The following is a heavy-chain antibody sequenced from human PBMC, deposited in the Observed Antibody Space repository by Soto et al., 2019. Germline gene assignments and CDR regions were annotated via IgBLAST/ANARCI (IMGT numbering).Heavy chain of an antibody. CDR1: GASVSSGGYY. D-gene: IGHD6-13*01. CDR3: WRVVYSSSWYYGMDK. CDR2: FYDSGST. J-gene: IGHJ6*02. Sequence: PSETLSLTCTVSGASVSSGGYYWNWIRQHPGKGLEWIGYFYDSGSTHYNPSLKSRVTISVDTSKNQFSLKVSSVTAADTAVYFCWRVVYSSSWYYGMDKWGQGTTVTVSS. V-gene: IGHV4-31*03.